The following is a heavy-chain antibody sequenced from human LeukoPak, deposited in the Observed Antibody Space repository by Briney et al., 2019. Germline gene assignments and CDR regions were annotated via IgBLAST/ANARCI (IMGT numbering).Heavy chain of an antibody. D-gene: IGHD3-9*01. CDR1: GGSISSSGYY. V-gene: IGHV4-39*07. CDR2: ISYSWTT. Sequence: SETLSLTCTVSGGSISSSGYYGGWIRQPPGKGLEWIASISYSWTTYYNPSLKSRVTMSVDTSKNQFSLKLSSVTAADTAVYYCVRVIDWSRWFDPWAREPRSPSPQ. J-gene: IGHJ5*02. CDR3: VRVIDWSRWFDP.